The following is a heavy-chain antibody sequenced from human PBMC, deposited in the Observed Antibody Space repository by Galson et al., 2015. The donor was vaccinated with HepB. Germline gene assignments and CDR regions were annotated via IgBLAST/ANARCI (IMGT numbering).Heavy chain of an antibody. D-gene: IGHD2/OR15-2a*01. CDR2: INGVGNT. CDR3: ARDSSEWPLYGAHYYYGMDV. J-gene: IGHJ6*02. Sequence: SLRLSCAASGFTSSRFEMNWVRQAPGKGLEWVSHINGVGNTYYAASVTGRFTISRDTAENSVSLQRKSLTVEDTAVYHCARDSSEWPLYGAHYYYGMDVWGQGTTVTVSS. V-gene: IGHV3-48*03. CDR1: GFTSSRFE.